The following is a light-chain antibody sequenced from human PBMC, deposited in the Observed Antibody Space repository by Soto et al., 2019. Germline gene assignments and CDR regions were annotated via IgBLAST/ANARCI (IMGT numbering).Light chain of an antibody. CDR1: SSDVGGYNY. CDR3: SSYTGSSHYV. J-gene: IGLJ1*01. CDR2: EVS. V-gene: IGLV2-14*01. Sequence: QSALTQPASVSGSPGQSITISCTGTSSDVGGYNYVSWYQQHPGKAPKLMIYEVSNRPSGVSNRFSGSKSGNTASLTISGLQAEEEADYYCSSYTGSSHYVFGTGTKLTVL.